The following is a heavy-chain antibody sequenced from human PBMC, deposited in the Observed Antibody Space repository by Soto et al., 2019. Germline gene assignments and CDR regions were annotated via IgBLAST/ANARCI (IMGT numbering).Heavy chain of an antibody. V-gene: IGHV1-24*01. J-gene: IGHJ1*01. CDR3: ATTPSDYGDYKYFQH. CDR2: FDPEDGET. CDR1: GYTLTELS. D-gene: IGHD4-17*01. Sequence: ASVKVSCKVSGYTLTELSMHWVRQAPGKGLEWMGGFDPEDGETIYAQKFQGRVTMTEDTSTDTAYMELSSLRSEDTAVYYCATTPSDYGDYKYFQHWGQGTLVTSPQ.